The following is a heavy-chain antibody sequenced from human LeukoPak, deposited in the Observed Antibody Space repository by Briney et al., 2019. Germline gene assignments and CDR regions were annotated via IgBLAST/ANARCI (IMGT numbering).Heavy chain of an antibody. D-gene: IGHD4-17*01. Sequence: SETLSLTCTVSGGSISSYYWSWIRQPPGKGLEWIGYIYYSGSTNYNPSLKSRVTISVDTSKNQFSLKLSSVTAADTAVYYCARVDYANWFDPWGQGTVVTVSS. CDR2: IYYSGST. J-gene: IGHJ5*02. CDR3: ARVDYANWFDP. CDR1: GGSISSYY. V-gene: IGHV4-59*08.